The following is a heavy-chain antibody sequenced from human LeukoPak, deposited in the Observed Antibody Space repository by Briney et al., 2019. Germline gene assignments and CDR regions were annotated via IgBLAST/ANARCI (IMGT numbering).Heavy chain of an antibody. CDR3: AGGSGSYYTRH. Sequence: GGSLRLSCAASGFTFDDYAMHWVRQAPGKGLEWVSGISWNSGSIGYADSVKGRFTISRDNSKNTLYLQMNSLRAEDTAVYYCAGGSGSYYTRHWGQGTLVTVSS. J-gene: IGHJ4*02. CDR2: ISWNSGSI. V-gene: IGHV3-9*01. CDR1: GFTFDDYA. D-gene: IGHD3-10*01.